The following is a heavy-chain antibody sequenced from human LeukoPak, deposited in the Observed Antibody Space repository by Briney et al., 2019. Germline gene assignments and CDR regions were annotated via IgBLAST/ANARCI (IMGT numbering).Heavy chain of an antibody. Sequence: PMASVEVSCKASGYTFIHHYIHWVRQAPGQGLEWMGWINPNSDDTNYAQKFQGRVTMTRDTSISTVYMELTRLRSDDTAVYYCVRIYRGPDYWGQGTLVTVSS. D-gene: IGHD3-10*01. J-gene: IGHJ4*02. CDR3: VRIYRGPDY. CDR1: GYTFIHHY. CDR2: INPNSDDT. V-gene: IGHV1-2*02.